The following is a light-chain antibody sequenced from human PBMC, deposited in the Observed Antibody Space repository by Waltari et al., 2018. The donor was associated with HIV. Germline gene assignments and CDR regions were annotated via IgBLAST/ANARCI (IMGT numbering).Light chain of an antibody. Sequence: QSALTQPASVSGSPGQSITISCTGTRSQVGSYDYVSWYPQHPGKAPKFMLYEVSNRPSGVSNRFSGSKSGNTASLTISGLQAEDEADYYCSSYTSISTLVFGGGTKLTVL. V-gene: IGLV2-14*01. CDR2: EVS. CDR3: SSYTSISTLV. J-gene: IGLJ3*02. CDR1: RSQVGSYDY.